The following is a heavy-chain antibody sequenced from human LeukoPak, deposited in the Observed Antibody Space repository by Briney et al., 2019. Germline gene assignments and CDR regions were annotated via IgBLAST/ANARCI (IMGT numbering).Heavy chain of an antibody. Sequence: SETLSLTCTVSGGSISSSSYYWGWIRQPPGKGLEWIGSIYYSGSTYYNPSLKSRVTISVDTSKNQFSLKLSSVTAADTAVYYCATCITVVRGVHYYFDYWGQGTLVTVSS. J-gene: IGHJ4*02. CDR1: GGSISSSSYY. CDR2: IYYSGST. V-gene: IGHV4-39*01. CDR3: ATCITVVRGVHYYFDY. D-gene: IGHD3-10*01.